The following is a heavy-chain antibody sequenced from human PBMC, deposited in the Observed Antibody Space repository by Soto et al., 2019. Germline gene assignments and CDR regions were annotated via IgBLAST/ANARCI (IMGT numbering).Heavy chain of an antibody. Sequence: GGSLRLSCAASGFTFSSYAMSWVRQAPGKGLEWVSAISGSGGSTYYADSVKGRFTISRDNSKNTLYLQMNSLRAEDTAVYYCAKDLEGRYCISTSCYGFFDYWGQGTLVTVSS. D-gene: IGHD2-2*01. J-gene: IGHJ4*02. V-gene: IGHV3-23*01. CDR2: ISGSGGST. CDR1: GFTFSSYA. CDR3: AKDLEGRYCISTSCYGFFDY.